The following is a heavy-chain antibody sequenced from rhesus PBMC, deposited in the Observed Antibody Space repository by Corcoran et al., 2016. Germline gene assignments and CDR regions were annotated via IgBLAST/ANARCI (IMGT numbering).Heavy chain of an antibody. J-gene: IGHJ4*01. CDR3: VSYSGSYYPFDY. Sequence: QVQLQESGPGLVKPSETLSLTCAVSGGPISGGYGWSGIRQPPGKGLEWIGHMFGSIGITYYNPSLKSLVTSSRDTAKNQFSLKLSSVTAADTAVYYCVSYSGSYYPFDYWGQGVLVTVSS. CDR2: MFGSIGIT. CDR1: GGPISGGYG. V-gene: IGHV4S7*01. D-gene: IGHD3-16*01.